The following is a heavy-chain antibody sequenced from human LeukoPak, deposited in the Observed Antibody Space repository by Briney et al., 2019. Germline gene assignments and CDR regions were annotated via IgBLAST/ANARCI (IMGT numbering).Heavy chain of an antibody. V-gene: IGHV3-23*01. Sequence: GGSLRLSCAASGFTVSSYAMGWVRHAPGKGLEWVSAIGGGGTLYYADSVKGRFSISRDISKNTLLLQMNSLRAEDTAVYYCARRRYDWGGDFANWGQGTLVTVSS. J-gene: IGHJ4*02. CDR3: ARRRYDWGGDFAN. D-gene: IGHD3-16*01. CDR2: IGGGGTL. CDR1: GFTVSSYA.